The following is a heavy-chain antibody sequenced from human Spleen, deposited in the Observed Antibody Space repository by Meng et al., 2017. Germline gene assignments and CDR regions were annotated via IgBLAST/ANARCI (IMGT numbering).Heavy chain of an antibody. CDR3: ARDADSSGYYDSAEYFQH. Sequence: GSLRLSCTVSGGSISSYYWSWIRQPAGKGLEWIGRIYTSGSTNYNPSLKSRVTMSVDTSKNQFSLKLSSVTAADTAVYYCARDADSSGYYDSAEYFQHWGQGTLVTVSS. V-gene: IGHV4-4*07. CDR2: IYTSGST. J-gene: IGHJ1*01. CDR1: GGSISSYY. D-gene: IGHD3-22*01.